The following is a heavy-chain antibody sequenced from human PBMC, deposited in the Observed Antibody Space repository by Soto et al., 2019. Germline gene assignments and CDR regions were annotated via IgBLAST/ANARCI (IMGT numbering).Heavy chain of an antibody. J-gene: IGHJ4*02. CDR2: INQDGSEK. CDR3: SPSLDY. V-gene: IGHV3-7*01. Sequence: HPGWSLRLSCASSVFTFSSYWMDWVRQAPGKGLEWVANINQDGSEKHYVDSVKGRFTISRDNAKNSLYLQMSSLTAEDSALYYCSPSLDYWGQGTLVTVSS. CDR1: VFTFSSYW.